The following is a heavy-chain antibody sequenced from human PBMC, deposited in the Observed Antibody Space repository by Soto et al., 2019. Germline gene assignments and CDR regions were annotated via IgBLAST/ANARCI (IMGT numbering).Heavy chain of an antibody. CDR1: GYTFTSYY. CDR2: INPSGGST. V-gene: IGHV1-46*03. D-gene: IGHD2-15*01. Sequence: ASVKVSCKASGYTFTSYYMHWVRQAPGQGLEWMGIINPSGGSTSYAQKFRGRVTMTRDTSTSTVYMELSSLRSEDTAAYYCARVYCSGGSCYSIDYWGQGTLVTVSS. CDR3: ARVYCSGGSCYSIDY. J-gene: IGHJ4*02.